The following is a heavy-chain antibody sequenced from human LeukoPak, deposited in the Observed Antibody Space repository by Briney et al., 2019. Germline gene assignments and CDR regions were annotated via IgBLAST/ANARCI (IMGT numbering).Heavy chain of an antibody. J-gene: IGHJ4*02. CDR1: GGSISSGSYY. Sequence: SETLSLTCTVSGGSISSGSYYWSWIRQPAGKGLEWIGRTHTSGSTNYNPSLKSRVTVSVDTSKNQFSLKLSSVTAADTAVYYCARNFDYWGQGTLVTVSS. V-gene: IGHV4-61*02. CDR2: THTSGST. CDR3: ARNFDY.